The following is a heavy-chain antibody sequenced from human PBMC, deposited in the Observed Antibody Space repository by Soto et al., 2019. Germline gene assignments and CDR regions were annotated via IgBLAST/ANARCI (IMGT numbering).Heavy chain of an antibody. D-gene: IGHD2-8*01. Sequence: QVQLVESGGGLVKPGGSLRLSCAASGFTFSDYYMSWIRQAPGKGLEWVSYISSRSSTKFYADSVKGRFTISRDNVKNSLYLHMNSLRAEDTAVYYCASGTNGAFFVYWGQGILVTVSS. CDR2: ISSRSSTK. CDR1: GFTFSDYY. V-gene: IGHV3-11*01. CDR3: ASGTNGAFFVY. J-gene: IGHJ4*02.